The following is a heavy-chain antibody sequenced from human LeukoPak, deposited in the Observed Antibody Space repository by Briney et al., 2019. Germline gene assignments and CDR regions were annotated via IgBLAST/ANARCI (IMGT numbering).Heavy chain of an antibody. D-gene: IGHD3-22*01. V-gene: IGHV1-8*03. CDR3: ARPRHYYDSSGPNAFDI. J-gene: IGHJ3*02. CDR1: GYTFTSYD. Sequence: GASVKVSCKASGYTFTSYDINWVRQATGQGLEWMGWMNPNSGNTGYAQKFQGRVTITRNTSISTAYMELSSLRSEDTVVYYCARPRHYYDSSGPNAFDIWGQGTMVTVSS. CDR2: MNPNSGNT.